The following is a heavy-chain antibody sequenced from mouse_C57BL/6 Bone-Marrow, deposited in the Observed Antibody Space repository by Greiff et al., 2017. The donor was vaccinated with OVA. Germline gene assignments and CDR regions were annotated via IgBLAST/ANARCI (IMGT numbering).Heavy chain of an antibody. CDR1: GFTFSSYA. J-gene: IGHJ4*01. CDR2: ISSGGDYI. CDR3: TTLTTVYAMDY. Sequence: EVNLVESGEGLVKPGGSLKLSCAASGFTFSSYAMSWVRQTPEKRLEWVAYISSGGDYIYYADTVKGRFTISRDNARNTLYLQMSSLKSEDTAMYYCTTLTTVYAMDYWGQGTSVTVSS. V-gene: IGHV5-9-1*02. D-gene: IGHD1-1*01.